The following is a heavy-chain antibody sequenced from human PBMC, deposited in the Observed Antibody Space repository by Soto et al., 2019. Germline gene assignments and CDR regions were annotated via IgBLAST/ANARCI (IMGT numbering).Heavy chain of an antibody. V-gene: IGHV4-34*01. CDR1: GGSFSGYY. CDR3: ARRLQYYDFWSGYYTPSNWFDP. D-gene: IGHD3-3*01. CDR2: INHSGST. J-gene: IGHJ5*02. Sequence: LSLTCAVYGGSFSGYYWSWIRQPPGKGLEWIGEINHSGSTNYNPSLKSRVTISVDTSKNQFSLKLSSVTAADTAVYYCARRLQYYDFWSGYYTPSNWFDPWGQGTLVTVSS.